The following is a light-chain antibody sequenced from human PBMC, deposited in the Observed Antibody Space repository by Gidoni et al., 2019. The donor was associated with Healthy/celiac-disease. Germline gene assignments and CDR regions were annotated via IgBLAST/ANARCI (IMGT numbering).Light chain of an antibody. Sequence: DIPLTQSPSFLPAAVGDRVTITCRASQGISSYLAWYQQKPGKAPTLLIYAASTLQSGVTSRFSGSRSGTEFTITISSRQHEDFATYYCQQLNSYPYTFGQGTKLEIK. CDR3: QQLNSYPYT. CDR2: AAS. V-gene: IGKV1-9*01. CDR1: QGISSY. J-gene: IGKJ2*01.